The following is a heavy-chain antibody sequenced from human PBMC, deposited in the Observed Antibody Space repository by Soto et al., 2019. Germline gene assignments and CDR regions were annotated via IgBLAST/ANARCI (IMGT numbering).Heavy chain of an antibody. D-gene: IGHD1-1*01. CDR1: GFAISRGYY. J-gene: IGHJ4*02. Sequence: SETLSLTCNVSGFAISRGYYWSWVRQPPGKGLEWIGSIYPSVSSYHNPSLESRLTLSIDTSKNLCTLKLASVTAADTALYYCAREKVGTTFFDNWGQGTQVTVSS. CDR3: AREKVGTTFFDN. CDR2: IYPSVSS. V-gene: IGHV4-38-2*02.